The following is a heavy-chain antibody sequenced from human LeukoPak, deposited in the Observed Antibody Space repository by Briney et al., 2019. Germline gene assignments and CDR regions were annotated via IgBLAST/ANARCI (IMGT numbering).Heavy chain of an antibody. CDR2: IFYSGST. J-gene: IGHJ3*02. CDR3: ARDLKEWLNDAFDI. D-gene: IGHD6-19*01. CDR1: GGSISSSDW. Sequence: SETLSLTCAVSGGSISSSDWWSWVRQPPGKALEWIGNIFYSGSTYYSPSLKSRVTISLDTSRNQFSLKLSSVTAADTAVYYCARDLKEWLNDAFDIWGQGTMVTVSS. V-gene: IGHV4-4*02.